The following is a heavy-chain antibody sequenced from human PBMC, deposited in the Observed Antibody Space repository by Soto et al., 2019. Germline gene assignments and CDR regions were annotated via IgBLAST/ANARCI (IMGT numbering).Heavy chain of an antibody. J-gene: IGHJ4*02. Sequence: SVKVSCKASGGTFSSYTISWVRQAPGQGLEWMGRIIPILGIANYAQKFQGRVTITADKSTSTAYMELSSLRSEDTAVYYCARDYYDSSGYLYYFDYWGQGTLVTVSS. CDR1: GGTFSSYT. CDR3: ARDYYDSSGYLYYFDY. D-gene: IGHD3-22*01. CDR2: IIPILGIA. V-gene: IGHV1-69*02.